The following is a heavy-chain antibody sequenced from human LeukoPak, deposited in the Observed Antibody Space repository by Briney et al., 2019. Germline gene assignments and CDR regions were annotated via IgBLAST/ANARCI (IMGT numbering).Heavy chain of an antibody. Sequence: ASVKVSCKASGGTFSSYAISWVRQAPGQGLEWMGWISAYNGNTNYAQKLQGRVTMTTDTSTSTAYMELRSLRSDDTAVYYCARDLSSSWYYYYYGMDVWGQGTTVTVSS. J-gene: IGHJ6*02. D-gene: IGHD6-13*01. V-gene: IGHV1-18*01. CDR1: GGTFSSYA. CDR2: ISAYNGNT. CDR3: ARDLSSSWYYYYYGMDV.